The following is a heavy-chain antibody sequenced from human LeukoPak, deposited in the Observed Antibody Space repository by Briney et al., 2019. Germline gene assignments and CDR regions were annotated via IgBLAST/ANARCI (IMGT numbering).Heavy chain of an antibody. CDR2: IYNSGIT. D-gene: IGHD3-22*01. CDR1: GGSVSSHF. V-gene: IGHV4-59*02. Sequence: SETLSLTCTVSGGSVSSHFWSWIRQPPGKGLEWIGYIYNSGITNYNPSLKSRVTMSVDTSKNQFSLMLRSVTAADTAVYYCARGRIAKIVVVHSFSYGMDVWGQGTTVTVSS. J-gene: IGHJ6*02. CDR3: ARGRIAKIVVVHSFSYGMDV.